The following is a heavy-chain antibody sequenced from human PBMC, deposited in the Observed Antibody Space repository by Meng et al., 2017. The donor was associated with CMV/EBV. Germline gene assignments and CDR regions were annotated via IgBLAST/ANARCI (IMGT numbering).Heavy chain of an antibody. CDR1: GGSISSYY. Sequence: GSLRPSCPVSGGSISSYYWSWIRQPPGKGLEWIGYIHYSGSTNYNPSRKGRVTISVDTSKNQFSLKLSSVTAADTAVYYCAREVRYCSSTSCYRFDPWGQGTLVTVSS. V-gene: IGHV4-59*01. CDR3: AREVRYCSSTSCYRFDP. D-gene: IGHD2-2*01. CDR2: IHYSGST. J-gene: IGHJ5*02.